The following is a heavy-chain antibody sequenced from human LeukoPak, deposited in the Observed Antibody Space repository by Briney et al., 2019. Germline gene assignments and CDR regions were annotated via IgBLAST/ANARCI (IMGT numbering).Heavy chain of an antibody. D-gene: IGHD2-15*01. V-gene: IGHV1-8*02. Sequence: ASVKVSCKASGYTFTGYYMHWVRQATGQGLEWMGWMNPNSGNTGYAQKFQGRVTMTRNTSISTAYMELSSLRSEDTAVYYCARISRRGQGYCSGGSCYHLGYWGQGTLVTVSS. CDR1: GYTFTGYY. J-gene: IGHJ4*02. CDR3: ARISRRGQGYCSGGSCYHLGY. CDR2: MNPNSGNT.